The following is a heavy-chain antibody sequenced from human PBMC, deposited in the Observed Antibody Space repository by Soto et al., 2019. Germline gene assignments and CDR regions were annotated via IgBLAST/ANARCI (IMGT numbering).Heavy chain of an antibody. CDR2: IWYDGSNK. D-gene: IGHD6-13*01. V-gene: IGHV3-33*01. J-gene: IGHJ6*02. CDR3: ARDRHSSSWWYYYCYGMHV. Sequence: QVQLVESGGGVVQPGRSLRLSCAASGFTFSSYGMHWVRQAPGKGLEWVAVIWYDGSNKYYADSVKGRFTISRDNSKNPLYLQMNGLRAEDTAVYYCARDRHSSSWWYYYCYGMHVWGQGTTLTVSS. CDR1: GFTFSSYG.